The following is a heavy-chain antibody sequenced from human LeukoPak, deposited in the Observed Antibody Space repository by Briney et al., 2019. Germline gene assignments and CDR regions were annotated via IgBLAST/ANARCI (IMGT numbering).Heavy chain of an antibody. CDR2: IYYSGST. V-gene: IGHV4-30-4*01. CDR3: ARAYYDSSGYQLDY. CDR1: GGSISSYY. D-gene: IGHD3-22*01. Sequence: SETLSLTCTVSGGSISSYYWSWIRQPPGKGLEWIGYIYYSGSTYYNPSLKSRVTISVDTSKNQFSLKLSSVTAADTAVYYCARAYYDSSGYQLDYWGQGTLVTVSS. J-gene: IGHJ4*02.